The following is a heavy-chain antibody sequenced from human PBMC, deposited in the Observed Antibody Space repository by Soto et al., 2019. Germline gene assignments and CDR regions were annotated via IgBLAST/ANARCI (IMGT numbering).Heavy chain of an antibody. V-gene: IGHV4-59*11. Sequence: QVQLQESGPGLVKPSETLSLTCTVSGGSISNHYWSWIRQRPGKGLEWIGYIYYNGNTNYNPSLKSRVTVSVDTSKNPISLKLSSVTAADTAVYYCTRANWYSEYWGQGTLVTVSS. J-gene: IGHJ4*02. CDR1: GGSISNHY. D-gene: IGHD7-27*01. CDR2: IYYNGNT. CDR3: TRANWYSEY.